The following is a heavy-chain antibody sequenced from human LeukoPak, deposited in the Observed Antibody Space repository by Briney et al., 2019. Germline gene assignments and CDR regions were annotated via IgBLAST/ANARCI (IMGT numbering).Heavy chain of an antibody. CDR3: AKYSGYALQY. CDR2: INRDESER. V-gene: IGHV3-7*01. CDR1: GFTFSSYW. J-gene: IGHJ4*02. Sequence: GGSLRLSCAASGFTFSSYWMSWVRQAPGKGLEWVANINRDESERYYVDSLKGRFTISRDNAKNSLYLQMNSLRAEDTAVYYCAKYSGYALQYWGQGTLVTVSS. D-gene: IGHD5-12*01.